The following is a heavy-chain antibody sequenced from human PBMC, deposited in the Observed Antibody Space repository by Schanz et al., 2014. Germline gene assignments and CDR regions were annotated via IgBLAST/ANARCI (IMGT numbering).Heavy chain of an antibody. CDR3: AKDGVPSPWVCFGGYCYSGGADY. D-gene: IGHD2-21*02. CDR2: ISGSGDHT. J-gene: IGHJ4*02. CDR1: GFIFEDYA. Sequence: EVQLVESGGGLVQPGRSLRLSCAASGFIFEDYAMYWVRQAPGKGLEWVSVISGSGDHTHYADSVKGRFTISRDTSGNTLYLQMNSLTGEDTAVYYCAKDGVPSPWVCFGGYCYSGGADYWGQGTLVTVSS. V-gene: IGHV3-23*04.